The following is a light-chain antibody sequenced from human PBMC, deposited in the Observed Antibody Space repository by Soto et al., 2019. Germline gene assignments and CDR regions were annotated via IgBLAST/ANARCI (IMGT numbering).Light chain of an antibody. J-gene: IGLJ2*01. CDR1: SSNIASNT. CDR2: SNN. Sequence: QSVVTQPPSASGTPGQRVTISCSGSSSNIASNTVNWYQQLPGTAPKLLIYSNNQRPSGVPDRFSGSRSGTSASLAISGLQSEDEADYYCAAWDDSLNGVVFGGGTQLTVL. V-gene: IGLV1-44*01. CDR3: AAWDDSLNGVV.